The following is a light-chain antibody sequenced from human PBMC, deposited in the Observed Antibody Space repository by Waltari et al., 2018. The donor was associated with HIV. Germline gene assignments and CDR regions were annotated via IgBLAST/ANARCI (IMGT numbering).Light chain of an antibody. CDR3: GTWDSSLSAVV. J-gene: IGLJ1*01. CDR1: SSNIGNNY. CDR2: DEN. Sequence: QSVLTQPPSVSAAPGQKVTISCSGSSSNIGNNYVSWYQQLPGTAPKLLIYDENERPSGIPDRFSGSKSGTSATLGITGRQTGDEADYYCGTWDSSLSAVVFGTVTKVTVL. V-gene: IGLV1-51*01.